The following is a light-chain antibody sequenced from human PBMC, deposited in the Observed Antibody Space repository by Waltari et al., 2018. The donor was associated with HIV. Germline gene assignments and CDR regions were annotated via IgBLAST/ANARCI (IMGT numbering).Light chain of an antibody. V-gene: IGLV2-14*03. CDR2: DVS. CDR3: SSYTGSSTLGV. Sequence: QSALTQPASVSGSPGQSITISCTGGSSDVGGYNYVSWYQQHPGKAPKLMIYDVSNRPSGVFNRFSGSKSGNTASLTISGLQAEDEADYYCSSYTGSSTLGVFGTGTRVTVL. J-gene: IGLJ1*01. CDR1: SSDVGGYNY.